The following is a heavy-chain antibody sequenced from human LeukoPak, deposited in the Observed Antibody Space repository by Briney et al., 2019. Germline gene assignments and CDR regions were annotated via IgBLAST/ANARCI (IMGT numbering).Heavy chain of an antibody. J-gene: IGHJ6*03. CDR2: VSGSGGST. Sequence: GGSLRLSCAASGFTFSSYAMSWVRQAPGKGLEWVSGVSGSGGSTSYADSVKGRFTISRDNSKNTLYVQMNSLRAEGTAVYYCAKGGNYYYYYYMDVWGKGTTVTVSS. CDR3: AKGGNYYYYYYMDV. V-gene: IGHV3-23*01. CDR1: GFTFSSYA. D-gene: IGHD6-13*01.